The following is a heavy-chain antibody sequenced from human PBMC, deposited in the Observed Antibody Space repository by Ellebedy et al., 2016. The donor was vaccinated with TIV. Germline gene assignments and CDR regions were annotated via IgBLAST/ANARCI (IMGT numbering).Heavy chain of an antibody. CDR2: IYHSGST. V-gene: IGHV4-4*02. D-gene: IGHD3-3*01. CDR3: AREGGNSITIFGVVGAWFDP. J-gene: IGHJ5*02. CDR1: GGSISSSNW. Sequence: MPSETLSLTCAVSGGSISSSNWWSWVRQPPGKGLEWIGEIYHSGSTNYNPSLKSRVTISVDKSKNQFSLKLSSVTAADTAVYYCAREGGNSITIFGVVGAWFDPWGQGTLVTVSS.